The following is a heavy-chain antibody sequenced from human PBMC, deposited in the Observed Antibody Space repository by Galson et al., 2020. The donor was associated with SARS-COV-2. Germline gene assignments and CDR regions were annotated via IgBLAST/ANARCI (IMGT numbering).Heavy chain of an antibody. Sequence: TGGSLRLSCVASGFTFSNYWMTWVRQGPGKGLEWVANIKKDGSEKYYVDSVKGRFTISRDNAKNSLYLQMNSLRAEDTAVYFCARDHWSEYCSGDSCFPDDYYYGMDVWGQGTTVTVSS. CDR2: IKKDGSEK. CDR1: GFTFSNYW. J-gene: IGHJ6*02. CDR3: ARDHWSEYCSGDSCFPDDYYYGMDV. D-gene: IGHD2-15*01. V-gene: IGHV3-7*05.